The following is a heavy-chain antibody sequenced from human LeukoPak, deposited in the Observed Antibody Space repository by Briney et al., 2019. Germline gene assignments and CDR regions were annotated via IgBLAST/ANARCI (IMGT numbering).Heavy chain of an antibody. J-gene: IGHJ4*02. CDR1: GGSISSYY. D-gene: IGHD4-23*01. CDR2: IYYSGST. V-gene: IGHV4-59*12. Sequence: SETLSLTCTVSGGSISSYYWSWIRQPPGKGLEWIGYIYYSGSTNYNPSLKSRVTISVDTSKNQFSLKLSSVTAADTAVYYCARDSWRTYGGEFDYWGQGTLVTVSS. CDR3: ARDSWRTYGGEFDY.